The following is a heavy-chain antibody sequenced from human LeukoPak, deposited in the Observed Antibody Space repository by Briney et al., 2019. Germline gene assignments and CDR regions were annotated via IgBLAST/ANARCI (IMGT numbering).Heavy chain of an antibody. D-gene: IGHD3-10*01. CDR2: IYYSGRT. CDR1: GGSISSYS. J-gene: IGHJ4*02. V-gene: IGHV4-59*12. Sequence: SETLSLTCTVSGGSISSYSWSWVRQPPGRGLEWIGYIYYSGRTTYNPSFESRLTISLDTSKNQFSLKLRSVTAADAAVYYCAGDYTLGSYRFDYWGQGILVTVSS. CDR3: AGDYTLGSYRFDY.